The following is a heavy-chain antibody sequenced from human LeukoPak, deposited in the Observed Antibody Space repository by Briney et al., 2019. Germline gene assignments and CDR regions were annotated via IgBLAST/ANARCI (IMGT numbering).Heavy chain of an antibody. CDR2: ISYDGSNK. CDR1: GFTFSSYA. D-gene: IGHD6-13*01. J-gene: IGHJ4*02. CDR3: ARDFIAAAGXFDY. V-gene: IGHV3-30-3*01. Sequence: GGSLRLSCAASGFTFSSYAMHWVRQAPGKGLEWVAVISYDGSNKYYADSVKGRFTISRDNSKNTLYLQMNSLRAEDTAVYYCARDFIAAAGXFDYWGQGTLVTVSS.